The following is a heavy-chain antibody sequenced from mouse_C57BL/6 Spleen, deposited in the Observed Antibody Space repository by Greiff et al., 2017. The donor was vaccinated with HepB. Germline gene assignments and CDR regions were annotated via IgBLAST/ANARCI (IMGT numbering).Heavy chain of an antibody. V-gene: IGHV14-4*01. CDR3: TTHYGSSFAWFAY. D-gene: IGHD1-1*01. Sequence: VQLKQSGAELVRPGASVKLSCTASGFNIKDDYMHWVKQRPEQGLEWIGWIDPENGDTEYASKFQGKATITADTSSNTAYLQLSSLTSEDTAVYDCTTHYGSSFAWFAYWGQGTLVTVSA. J-gene: IGHJ3*01. CDR2: IDPENGDT. CDR1: GFNIKDDY.